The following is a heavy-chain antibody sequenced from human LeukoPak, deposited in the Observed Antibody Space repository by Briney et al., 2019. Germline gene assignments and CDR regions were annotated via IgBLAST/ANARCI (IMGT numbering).Heavy chain of an antibody. CDR1: GFTFSTYW. CDR2: IYYSGST. J-gene: IGHJ3*02. Sequence: GSLRLSCSASGFTFSTYWMSWIRQPPGKGLEWIGYIYYSGSTNYNPSLKSRVTISVDTSKNQFSLKLSSVTAADTAVYYCARKLAAAAEDDAFDIWGQGTMVTVSS. CDR3: ARKLAAAAEDDAFDI. V-gene: IGHV4-59*01. D-gene: IGHD6-13*01.